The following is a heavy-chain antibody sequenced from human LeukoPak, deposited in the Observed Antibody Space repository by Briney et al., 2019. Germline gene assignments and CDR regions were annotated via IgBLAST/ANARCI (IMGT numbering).Heavy chain of an antibody. CDR3: VRSSGFPGY. D-gene: IGHD3-22*01. Sequence: GGSLRLSCAASGFTLSNYWMHWVRQAPGKGLVWVSRITSDGSSTNYADSVKGRFTISRDNAKNTLYLQTNSLRAEDTAVYYCVRSSGFPGYWGQGTLVTVSS. CDR2: ITSDGSST. V-gene: IGHV3-74*01. J-gene: IGHJ4*02. CDR1: GFTLSNYW.